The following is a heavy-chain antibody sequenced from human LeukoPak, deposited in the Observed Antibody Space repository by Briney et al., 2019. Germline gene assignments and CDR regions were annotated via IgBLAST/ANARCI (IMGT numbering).Heavy chain of an antibody. Sequence: PSGTLSLTCAVSGGSISSSNWWSWVRRPPGKGLEWIGEIYHSGSTNYNPSLKSRVTISVDTSKNQFSLKLSSVTAADTAVYYCARGDGYNPGGFDPWGQGTLVTVSS. V-gene: IGHV4-4*02. CDR1: GGSISSSNW. J-gene: IGHJ5*02. CDR3: ARGDGYNPGGFDP. D-gene: IGHD5-24*01. CDR2: IYHSGST.